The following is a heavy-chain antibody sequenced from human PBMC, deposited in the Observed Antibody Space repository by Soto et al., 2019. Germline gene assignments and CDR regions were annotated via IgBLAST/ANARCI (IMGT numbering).Heavy chain of an antibody. D-gene: IGHD3-3*02. Sequence: GASVKVSCKASGGSFSSYSITWVRQAPGQGLEWMGGIIPMSDTSRYAQKFHGRVTITADKSTKTAYMELSSLRSEDTAVYFCATILGGFFDFWGQGTLVTVSS. V-gene: IGHV1-69*06. CDR2: IIPMSDTS. CDR1: GGSFSSYS. CDR3: ATILGGFFDF. J-gene: IGHJ4*02.